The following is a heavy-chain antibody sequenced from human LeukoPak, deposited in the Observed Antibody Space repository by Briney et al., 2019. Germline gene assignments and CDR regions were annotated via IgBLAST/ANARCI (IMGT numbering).Heavy chain of an antibody. Sequence: ASVKVSCKASGYTFTGYYMHWVRQAPGQGLEWMGWINPNSGGTNYAQKFQGRVTMTRDTSVSTAYMELSRLRSDDTAVYYCARDSGYDFWSGYYGYWGQGTLVTVSS. CDR3: ARDSGYDFWSGYYGY. J-gene: IGHJ4*02. CDR2: INPNSGGT. V-gene: IGHV1-2*02. D-gene: IGHD3-3*01. CDR1: GYTFTGYY.